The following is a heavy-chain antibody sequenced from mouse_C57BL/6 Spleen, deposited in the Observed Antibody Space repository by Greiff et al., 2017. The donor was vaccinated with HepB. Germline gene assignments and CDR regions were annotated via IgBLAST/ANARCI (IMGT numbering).Heavy chain of an antibody. CDR3: ARSSYEYDDY. D-gene: IGHD2-4*01. CDR1: GYTFTDYY. CDR2: IYPGSGNT. V-gene: IGHV1-76*01. Sequence: VQLQQSGAELVRPGASVKLSCKASGYTFTDYYINWVKQRPGQGLEWIARIYPGSGNTYYNEKFKGKATLTAEKSSSTAYMQLSSLTSEDSAVYFCARSSYEYDDYWGQGTTLTVSS. J-gene: IGHJ2*01.